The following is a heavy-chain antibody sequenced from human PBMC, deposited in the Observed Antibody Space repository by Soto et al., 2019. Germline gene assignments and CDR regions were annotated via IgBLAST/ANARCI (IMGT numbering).Heavy chain of an antibody. CDR1: GGSISSYY. CDR3: ARATVTENWLDP. D-gene: IGHD4-17*01. V-gene: IGHV4-59*01. J-gene: IGHJ5*02. CDR2: IYYSGST. Sequence: XGTLSLSLTVSGGSISSYYWSWIRQPPGKGLEWIGYIYYSGSTNYNPSLKSRVTISVDTSKNQFSLKLSSVTAADTAVYYCARATVTENWLDPWGQGTLXTV.